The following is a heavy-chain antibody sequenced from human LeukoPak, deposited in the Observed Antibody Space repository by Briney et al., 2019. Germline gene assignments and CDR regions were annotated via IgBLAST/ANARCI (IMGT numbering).Heavy chain of an antibody. V-gene: IGHV1-18*01. Sequence: ASVKVSCKASGYTFTSYGISWVRQAPGQGLEWMGWISAYNGSTNYAQKLQGRVTMTTDTSTSTAYMELRSLRSDDTAVYYCARSVDFGGRSLLWFGRGDGYFDYWGQGTLVTVSS. CDR3: ARSVDFGGRSLLWFGRGDGYFDY. CDR2: ISAYNGST. D-gene: IGHD3-10*01. J-gene: IGHJ4*02. CDR1: GYTFTSYG.